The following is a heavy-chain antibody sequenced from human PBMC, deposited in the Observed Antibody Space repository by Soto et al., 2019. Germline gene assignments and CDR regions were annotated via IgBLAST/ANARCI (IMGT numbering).Heavy chain of an antibody. CDR3: AKDQRFLEWFRSGMDV. V-gene: IGHV3-23*01. Sequence: GGSLRLSCAASGFTFSSYAMSWVRQAPGKGLEWVSAISGSGGSTYYADSVKGRFTISRDNSKNTLYLQMNSLRAEDTAVYYCAKDQRFLEWFRSGMDVWGQGTTVTVS. CDR1: GFTFSSYA. D-gene: IGHD3-3*01. J-gene: IGHJ6*02. CDR2: ISGSGGST.